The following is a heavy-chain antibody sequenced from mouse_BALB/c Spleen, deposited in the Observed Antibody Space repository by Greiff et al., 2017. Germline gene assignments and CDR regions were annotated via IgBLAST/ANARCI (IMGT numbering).Heavy chain of an antibody. CDR1: GFTFSSFG. J-gene: IGHJ4*01. D-gene: IGHD1-2*01. V-gene: IGHV5-17*02. CDR3: ARGGGLHYYGFYAMDY. Sequence: EVQLVESGGGLVQPGGSRKLSCAASGFTFSSFGMHWVRQAPEKGLEWVAYISSGSSTIYYADTVKGRFTISRDNPKNTLFLQMTSLRSEDTAMYYCARGGGLHYYGFYAMDYWGQGTSVTVSS. CDR2: ISSGSSTI.